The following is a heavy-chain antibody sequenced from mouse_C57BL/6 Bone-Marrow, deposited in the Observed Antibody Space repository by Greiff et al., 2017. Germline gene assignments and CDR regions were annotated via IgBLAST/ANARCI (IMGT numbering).Heavy chain of an antibody. J-gene: IGHJ4*01. CDR3: ARRLGSSYDYAMDY. CDR2: INPGSGGT. V-gene: IGHV1-54*01. D-gene: IGHD1-1*01. CDR1: GYAFTNYL. Sequence: QVQLQQSGAELVRPGTSVKVSCKASGYAFTNYLIEWVKQRPGQGLEWIGVINPGSGGTNYNEKFKGKATLTADKSSSTAYMQLSSLTSEDSAVYFCARRLGSSYDYAMDYWGQGTSVTVSS.